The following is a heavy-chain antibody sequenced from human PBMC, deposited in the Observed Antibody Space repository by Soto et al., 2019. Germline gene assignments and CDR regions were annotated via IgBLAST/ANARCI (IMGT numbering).Heavy chain of an antibody. Sequence: PGGSLRLSCAASGFTFSSYSMNWVRQAPGKGLEWVSSISSSSSYIYYADSVKGRFTISRDNAKNSLYLQMNSLRAEDTAVYYCASTTITIFHWFDPWGQGTLVTVSS. CDR3: ASTTITIFHWFDP. J-gene: IGHJ5*02. D-gene: IGHD3-3*01. V-gene: IGHV3-21*01. CDR1: GFTFSSYS. CDR2: ISSSSSYI.